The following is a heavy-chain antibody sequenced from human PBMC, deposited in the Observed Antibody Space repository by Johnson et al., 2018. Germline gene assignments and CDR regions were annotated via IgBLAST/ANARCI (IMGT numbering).Heavy chain of an antibody. Sequence: QVQLVQSGGGVVQPGRSLRLSCAASGFTFSSYGMHWVRQAPGKGLEWVAVISYDGSNKYYADSVKGRFTISRDNSKNTLYLQMNSLRAGGTAVYYWAKPWRGYGEYHYYYMDVWGKGTAVIVAS. CDR3: AKPWRGYGEYHYYYMDV. V-gene: IGHV3-30*18. CDR2: ISYDGSNK. J-gene: IGHJ6*03. D-gene: IGHD3-10*01. CDR1: GFTFSSYG.